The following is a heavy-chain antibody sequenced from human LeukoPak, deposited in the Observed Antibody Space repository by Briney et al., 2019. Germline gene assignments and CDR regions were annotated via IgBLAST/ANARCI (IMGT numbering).Heavy chain of an antibody. Sequence: PGRSLRLSCAASGFTFSSYAMHWVRQAPGKGLEWVAVISYDGSTKYYADSVKGRFTISRDNSKNTLYLQMNSLRAEDMAVYYCARDLSYSSGPGQHWGQGTLVTVSS. D-gene: IGHD6-19*01. CDR1: GFTFSSYA. CDR3: ARDLSYSSGPGQH. V-gene: IGHV3-30-3*01. CDR2: ISYDGSTK. J-gene: IGHJ1*01.